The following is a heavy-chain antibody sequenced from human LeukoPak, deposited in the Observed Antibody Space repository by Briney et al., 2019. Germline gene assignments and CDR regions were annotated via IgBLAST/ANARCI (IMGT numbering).Heavy chain of an antibody. V-gene: IGHV3-74*01. J-gene: IGHJ6*04. D-gene: IGHD3-10*02. CDR3: AELGITMIGGV. CDR2: IKNDGSST. Sequence: PGGSLRLSCAASEINFSSYWMHWVRQAPGKGLVWVSHIKNDGSSTIYADSVKGRFTISRDNAKNTLYLQMNSLRVEDTAIYYCAELGITMIGGVWGKGTTVTISS. CDR1: EINFSSYW.